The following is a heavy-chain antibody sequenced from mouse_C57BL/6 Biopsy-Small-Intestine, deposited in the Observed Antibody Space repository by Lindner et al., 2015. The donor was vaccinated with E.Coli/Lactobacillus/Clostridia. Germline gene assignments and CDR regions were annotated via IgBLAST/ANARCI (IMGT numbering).Heavy chain of an antibody. CDR1: GFTFSDYG. Sequence: VQLQESGGGLVKPGGSLKLSCAASGFTFSDYGMHWVRQAPEKGLEWVAYISSGSITIYYADTVKGRFTISRDNAKNTLFLQMTSLRSEDTAMYYCARSIYYDYGVYAMDYWGQGTSVTVSS. D-gene: IGHD2-4*01. CDR3: ARSIYYDYGVYAMDY. V-gene: IGHV5-17*01. J-gene: IGHJ4*01. CDR2: ISSGSITI.